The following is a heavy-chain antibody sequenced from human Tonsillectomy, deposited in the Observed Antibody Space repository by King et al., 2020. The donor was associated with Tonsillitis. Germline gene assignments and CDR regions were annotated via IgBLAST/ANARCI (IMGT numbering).Heavy chain of an antibody. V-gene: IGHV1-69*01. CDR1: GGTFSSYV. CDR3: ASPPAGYCSSATCRYAFDI. D-gene: IGHD2-2*01. J-gene: IGHJ3*02. CDR2: IIPIFGTA. Sequence: QLVQSGAEVKKPGSSVKVSCKTSGGTFSSYVISWVRQAPGQGLEWMGGIIPIFGTANFAQKFQGRVTITADESTSTAYMELSSLRSEDTALYYCASPPAGYCSSATCRYAFDIWGQGTMVTVSS.